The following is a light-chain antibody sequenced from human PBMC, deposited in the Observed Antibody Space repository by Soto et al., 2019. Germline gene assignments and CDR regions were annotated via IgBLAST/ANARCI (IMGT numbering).Light chain of an antibody. CDR3: MQTTQFPHT. Sequence: DVVLTQTPLSSPVTLGQPASISCRSSRSLEHSDGNTYLSWLHKRPGQPPRLLLYKISNRISGEQDRVSGSGAATDFTLKISRVEAEDVDIYYCMQTTQFPHTFGGGTKVEI. CDR1: RSLEHSDGNTY. CDR2: KIS. V-gene: IGKV2-24*01. J-gene: IGKJ4*01.